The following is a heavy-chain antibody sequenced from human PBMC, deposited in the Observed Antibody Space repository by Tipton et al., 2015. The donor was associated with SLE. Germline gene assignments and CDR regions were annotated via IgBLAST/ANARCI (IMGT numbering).Heavy chain of an antibody. CDR1: GFTFSDYA. CDR2: ISRVGSNK. CDR3: ARENTMVVTWGLDY. J-gene: IGHJ4*02. D-gene: IGHD4-23*01. Sequence: SLRLSCAASGFTFSDYAFHWVRQAPGKGLEFVAAISRVGSNKYYADSVKGRFSISRDNAKNSLYLQMNSLRAEDTAVYYCARENTMVVTWGLDYWGQGTLVTVSS. V-gene: IGHV3-30*04.